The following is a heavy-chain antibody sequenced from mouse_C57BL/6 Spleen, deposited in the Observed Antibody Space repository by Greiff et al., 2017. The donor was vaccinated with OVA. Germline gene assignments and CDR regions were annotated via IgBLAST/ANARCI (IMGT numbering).Heavy chain of an antibody. CDR2: IYPGSGNT. CDR3: ARASDGYFDV. CDR1: GYTFTDYY. V-gene: IGHV1-76*01. Sequence: QVHVKQSGAELVRPGASVKLSCKASGYTFTDYYINWVKQRPGQGLEWIARIYPGSGNTYYNEKFKGKATLTAAKSSSTDYMQLSSLTSEDSAVYFCARASDGYFDVWGTGTTVTVSS. J-gene: IGHJ1*03.